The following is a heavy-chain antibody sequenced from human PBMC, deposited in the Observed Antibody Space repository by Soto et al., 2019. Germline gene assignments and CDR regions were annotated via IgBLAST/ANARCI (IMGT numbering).Heavy chain of an antibody. Sequence: GASVNVSCKASGYTFTSYYMHWVRQAPGQGLEWMGIINPSGGSTSYAQKFQGRVTMTRDTSTSTVYMELSSLRSEDTAVYYCARDLVARDYDYVWGSYRLAQPLDYWGQGTLVTVSS. D-gene: IGHD3-16*02. J-gene: IGHJ4*02. CDR3: ARDLVARDYDYVWGSYRLAQPLDY. V-gene: IGHV1-46*01. CDR1: GYTFTSYY. CDR2: INPSGGST.